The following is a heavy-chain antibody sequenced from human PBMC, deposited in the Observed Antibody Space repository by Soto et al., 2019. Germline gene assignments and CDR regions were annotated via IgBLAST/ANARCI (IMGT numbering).Heavy chain of an antibody. Sequence: PGGSLRLSCAASGFTFSNYYMTWIRQPPGKGLEWVSYISGSGTTIHYADSVKGRLTVSRDNARNSLYLQMNSLRAEDTAFYYCANDPYYYASGNWGQGTLVTVSS. CDR3: ANDPYYYASGN. V-gene: IGHV3-11*01. J-gene: IGHJ4*02. CDR2: ISGSGTTI. CDR1: GFTFSNYY. D-gene: IGHD3-10*01.